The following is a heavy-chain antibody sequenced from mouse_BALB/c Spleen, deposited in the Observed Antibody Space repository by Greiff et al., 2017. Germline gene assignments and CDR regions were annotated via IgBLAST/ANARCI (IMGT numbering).Heavy chain of an antibody. D-gene: IGHD2-1*01. J-gene: IGHJ4*01. CDR3: ARDVSYDYDAMDY. CDR2: IWAGGST. V-gene: IGHV2-9*02. Sequence: VMLVESGPGLVAPSQSLSITCTVSGFSLTSYGVHWVRQPPGKGLEWLGVIWAGGSTNYNSALMSRLSISKDNSKSQVFLKMNSLQTDDTAMYYCARDVSYDYDAMDYWGQGTSVTVSS. CDR1: GFSLTSYG.